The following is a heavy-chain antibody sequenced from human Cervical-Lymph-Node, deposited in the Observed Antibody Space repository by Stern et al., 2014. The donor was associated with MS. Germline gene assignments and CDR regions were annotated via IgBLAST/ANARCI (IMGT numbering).Heavy chain of an antibody. Sequence: QVHLVQSGAEVKKPGASMTISCKTSGYNFIDHAIHWVRQAPGQRLEWMGWINGGPGTTKYSQKFQGRVSFTRDKAAGAAYMDLSILSPDDTAVYYCARQPDYSDFLDFWGQGTLVTVSS. D-gene: IGHD4-11*01. CDR1: GYNFIDHA. J-gene: IGHJ4*02. V-gene: IGHV1-3*01. CDR3: ARQPDYSDFLDF. CDR2: INGGPGTT.